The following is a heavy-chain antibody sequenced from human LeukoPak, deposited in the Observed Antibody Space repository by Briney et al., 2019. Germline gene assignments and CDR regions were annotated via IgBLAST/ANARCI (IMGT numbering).Heavy chain of an antibody. Sequence: PAGGSLRLSCAASGLTISSYSMNWVRQAPGKGLQWVSYITSSSSTIYYADSVKGRFTISRDNAKNSLYLQMNSLRAEDTAVYYCARAGGSYQVFDYWGQGTLVTVSS. CDR2: ITSSSSTI. D-gene: IGHD1-26*01. CDR3: ARAGGSYQVFDY. CDR1: GLTISSYS. J-gene: IGHJ4*02. V-gene: IGHV3-48*01.